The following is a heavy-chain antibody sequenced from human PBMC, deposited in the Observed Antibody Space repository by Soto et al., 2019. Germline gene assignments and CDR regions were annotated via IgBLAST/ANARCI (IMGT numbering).Heavy chain of an antibody. D-gene: IGHD2-21*02. CDR1: GFSFSSIGEG. CDR2: IYWDDDK. CDR3: VQSRCGGDCLQSYSSHSYYGLDV. V-gene: IGHV2-5*02. J-gene: IGHJ6*02. Sequence: QITLKESGPTLVKPTQTLTLTCTFPGFSFSSIGEGVGWIRQPPGKALEWLALIYWDDDKRYSPSLKSRLTITKDTSKNLGVLTTNNRDPVDTATYYCVQSRCGGDCLQSYSSHSYYGLDVWGQGTTVTVSS.